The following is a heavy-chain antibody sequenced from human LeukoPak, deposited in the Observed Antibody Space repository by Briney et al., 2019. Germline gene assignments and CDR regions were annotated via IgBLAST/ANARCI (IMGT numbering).Heavy chain of an antibody. D-gene: IGHD3-10*01. CDR3: ARVVWFGELLATGYYFDY. CDR1: GGSFSGYY. CDR2: INHSGST. J-gene: IGHJ4*02. Sequence: SETLSLTCAVYGGSFSGYYWSWIRQPPGKGLEWIGEINHSGSTNYNPSLKSRVTISVDTSKNQFSLKLSSVTAADTAVYYCARVVWFGELLATGYYFDYWGQGTLVTVSS. V-gene: IGHV4-34*01.